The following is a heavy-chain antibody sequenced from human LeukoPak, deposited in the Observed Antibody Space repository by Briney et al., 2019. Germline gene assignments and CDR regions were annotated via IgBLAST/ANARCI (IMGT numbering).Heavy chain of an antibody. D-gene: IGHD4-23*01. Sequence: ASVKVSCKTSGYIFTNYGITWVRQAPGQGLEWMGWSNTNNCNTKYAQKFQGRVTITTDTYTTTAYMELRSLRSDDTAVYYCARGGVAPATVVNWFGPWGQGTLVTVSS. CDR3: ARGGVAPATVVNWFGP. V-gene: IGHV1-18*01. CDR2: SNTNNCNT. CDR1: GYIFTNYG. J-gene: IGHJ5*02.